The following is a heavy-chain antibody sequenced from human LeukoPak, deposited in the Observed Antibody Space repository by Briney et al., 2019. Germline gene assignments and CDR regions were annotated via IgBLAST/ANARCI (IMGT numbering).Heavy chain of an antibody. J-gene: IGHJ4*02. CDR2: ISSSCSTI. CDR3: ARDLVSSGGDY. Sequence: GGSLRLSCAASGFTFSSYEMHWVRQAPGKGLEWVSYISSSCSTIYYVDFVKGRFTISRDNPRNSVYLQMNSLRAEDTAVYYCARDLVSSGGDYWGQGTLVTVSS. CDR1: GFTFSSYE. V-gene: IGHV3-48*03. D-gene: IGHD2-8*02.